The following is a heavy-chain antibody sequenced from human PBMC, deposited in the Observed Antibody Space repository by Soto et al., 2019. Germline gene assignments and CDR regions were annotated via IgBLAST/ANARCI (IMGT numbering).Heavy chain of an antibody. CDR3: AGGAEMGTD. CDR1: GFTFSSYA. CDR2: ISYDGSNN. Sequence: QVQLVESGGGVVQPGRSLRLSCAASGFTFSSYAMHWVRQAPGKGLEWVAVISYDGSNNYHANSVKGRFTISRDNTKNTLYLRMNSWSVGDTGVYDCAGGAEMGTDWGQGTMVTVSS. V-gene: IGHV3-30-3*01. J-gene: IGHJ4*02. D-gene: IGHD1-1*01.